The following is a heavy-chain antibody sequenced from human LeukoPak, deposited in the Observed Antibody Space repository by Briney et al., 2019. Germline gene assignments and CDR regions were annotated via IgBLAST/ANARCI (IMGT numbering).Heavy chain of an antibody. Sequence: ASVKVPCKASGYTFTGYYMHWVRQAPGQGLEWMGWINPNSGGTNYAQKFQGRVTMTRDTSISTAYMELSRLRSDDTAVYYCARYYYYDSSGYDYWGQGTLVTVSS. CDR3: ARYYYYDSSGYDY. CDR2: INPNSGGT. D-gene: IGHD3-22*01. V-gene: IGHV1-2*02. CDR1: GYTFTGYY. J-gene: IGHJ4*02.